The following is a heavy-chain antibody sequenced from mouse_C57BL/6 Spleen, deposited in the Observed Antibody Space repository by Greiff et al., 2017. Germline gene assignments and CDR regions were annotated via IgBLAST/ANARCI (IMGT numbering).Heavy chain of an antibody. CDR2: IYPGSGNT. V-gene: IGHV1-76*01. CDR3: ARMYDYDYYAMDY. D-gene: IGHD2-4*01. Sequence: VQLQESGAELVRPGASVKLSCKASGYTFTDYYINWVKQRPGQGLEWIARIYPGSGNTYYNEKFKGKATLTAEKSSSTAYMQLSSLTSEDSAVYFCARMYDYDYYAMDYWGQGTSVTVSS. CDR1: GYTFTDYY. J-gene: IGHJ4*01.